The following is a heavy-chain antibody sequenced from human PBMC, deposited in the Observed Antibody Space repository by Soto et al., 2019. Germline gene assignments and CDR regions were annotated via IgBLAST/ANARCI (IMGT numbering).Heavy chain of an antibody. CDR3: SRLSTGAESRGLDYYYYGMDV. V-gene: IGHV5-51*01. D-gene: IGHD1-26*01. CDR2: IYPGDSDT. Sequence: GESLKISCKGSGYSFTSYWIGWVRQMPGKGLEWMGIIYPGDSDTRYSPSFQGQVTISADKSISTAYLQWSSLKASDTATYYCSRLSTGAESRGLDYYYYGMDVWGQGTTVTVSS. CDR1: GYSFTSYW. J-gene: IGHJ6*02.